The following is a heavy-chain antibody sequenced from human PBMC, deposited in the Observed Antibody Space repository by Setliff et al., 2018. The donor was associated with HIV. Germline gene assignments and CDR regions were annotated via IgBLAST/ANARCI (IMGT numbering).Heavy chain of an antibody. V-gene: IGHV1-69*06. Sequence: GASVKVSCKASGGTFSSYAISWVRQAPGQGLEWMGRIIPIFGTANYAQKFQGRVTITADKSTSTAYMELSSLRSEDTAVYFCARERITMIRGVNGDYWGQGTLVTVPS. D-gene: IGHD3-10*01. CDR2: IIPIFGTA. CDR3: ARERITMIRGVNGDY. CDR1: GGTFSSYA. J-gene: IGHJ4*02.